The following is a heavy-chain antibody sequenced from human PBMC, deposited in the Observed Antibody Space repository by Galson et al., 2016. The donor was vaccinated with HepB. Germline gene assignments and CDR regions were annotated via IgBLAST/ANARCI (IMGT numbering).Heavy chain of an antibody. D-gene: IGHD6-13*01. CDR3: AAAGISGHYYFDF. V-gene: IGHV5-51*01. Sequence: EWMGAIYPGDSDIKYRPSFQGQVTISADKSTSTAYLQWSSLKASDTAIYYCAAAGISGHYYFDFWGQGTLVTVSS. CDR2: IYPGDSDI. J-gene: IGHJ4*02.